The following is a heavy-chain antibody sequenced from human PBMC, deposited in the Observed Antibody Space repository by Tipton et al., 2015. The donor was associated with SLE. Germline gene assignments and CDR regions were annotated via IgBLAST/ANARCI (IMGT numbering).Heavy chain of an antibody. D-gene: IGHD1-1*01. CDR1: GGSISSHY. V-gene: IGHV4-59*11. CDR3: ARDQWKDDAFDI. CDR2: IYYSGST. J-gene: IGHJ3*02. Sequence: TLSLTCTVSGGSISSHYWSWIRQPPGKGPEWIGYIYYSGSTNYNPSLKSRVTISVDTSKNQFSLKLSSVTAADTAVYYCARDQWKDDAFDIWGQGTMVTVSS.